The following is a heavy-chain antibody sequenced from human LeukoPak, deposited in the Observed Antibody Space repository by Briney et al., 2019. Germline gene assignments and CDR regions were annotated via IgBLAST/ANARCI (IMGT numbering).Heavy chain of an antibody. CDR3: AREVQLERLGFGKEGSAFDY. CDR2: ISNSGVSS. V-gene: IGHV3-23*01. CDR1: GFTFSSYG. Sequence: PGGTLRLSCAASGFTFSSYGMSWVRQVPGKGLEWVSGISNSGVSSFYAGSVKGRFTISRDNSKNTLYLQMNSLRAEDTAVYYCAREVQLERLGFGKEGSAFDYWGQGTLVTVSS. J-gene: IGHJ4*02. D-gene: IGHD1-1*01.